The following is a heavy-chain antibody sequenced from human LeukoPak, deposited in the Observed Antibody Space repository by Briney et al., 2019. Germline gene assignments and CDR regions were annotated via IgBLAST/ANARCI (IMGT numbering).Heavy chain of an antibody. V-gene: IGHV3-11*01. J-gene: IGHJ4*02. CDR2: ISSSGSTI. Sequence: GGSLRLSCAASVFTFSDYYMSWIRQAPGKGLEWVSYISSSGSTIYYADSVKGRFTISRDNAKNSLYLQMNSLRAEDTAVYYCARDRGSYDILTGYRGGVDYWGQGTLVTVSS. CDR1: VFTFSDYY. CDR3: ARDRGSYDILTGYRGGVDY. D-gene: IGHD3-9*01.